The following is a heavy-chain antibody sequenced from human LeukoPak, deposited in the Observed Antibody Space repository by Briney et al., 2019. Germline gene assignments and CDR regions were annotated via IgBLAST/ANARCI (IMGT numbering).Heavy chain of an antibody. V-gene: IGHV3-23*01. D-gene: IGHD3-10*01. CDR2: ISGSGGST. CDR1: GFTLSSYA. CDR3: AKDDLWVRGVFISGGAFDY. J-gene: IGHJ4*02. Sequence: GGSLRLSCAASGFTLSSYAMSWVRQAPGKGLEWVSAISGSGGSTYYADSVKGRFTISRDNSKNTLYLQMNSLRAEDTAVYYCAKDDLWVRGVFISGGAFDYWGQGTLVTVSS.